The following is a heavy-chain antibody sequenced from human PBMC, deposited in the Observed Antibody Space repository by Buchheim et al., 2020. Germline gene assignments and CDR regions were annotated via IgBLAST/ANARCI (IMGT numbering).Heavy chain of an antibody. CDR2: INPSGGST. J-gene: IGHJ6*02. D-gene: IGHD3-10*01. CDR3: VVTLLLALYYYYYGMDV. Sequence: QVQLVQSGAEVKKPGASVKVSCKASGYTFTSYYMHWVRQAPGQGLEWMGIINPSGGSTSYAQKFQGRVTMTRDTSTSTVYMELSSLRSEDTAVYYCVVTLLLALYYYYYGMDVWGQGTT. V-gene: IGHV1-46*01. CDR1: GYTFTSYY.